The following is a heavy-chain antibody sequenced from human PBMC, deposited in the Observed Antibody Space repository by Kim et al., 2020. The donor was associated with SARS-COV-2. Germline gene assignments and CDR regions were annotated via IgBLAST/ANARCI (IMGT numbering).Heavy chain of an antibody. J-gene: IGHJ6*02. D-gene: IGHD5-18*01. CDR1: GFTFSDYY. Sequence: GGSLRLSCAASGFTFSDYYMRWIRQAPGKGLEWVSYISSSGSTIYYADSVKGRFTISRDNAKNSLYLQMNSLRAEDTAVYYCAREIRDTAMVPDSYYYYGMDVWGQGTTVTVSS. V-gene: IGHV3-11*04. CDR3: AREIRDTAMVPDSYYYYGMDV. CDR2: ISSSGSTI.